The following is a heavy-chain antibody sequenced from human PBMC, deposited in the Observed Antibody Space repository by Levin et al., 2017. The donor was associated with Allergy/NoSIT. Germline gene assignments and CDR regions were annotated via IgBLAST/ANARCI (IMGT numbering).Heavy chain of an antibody. Sequence: ASVKVSCAGSGFTFGSYAMSWVRQTPGKGLEWVSSISGSGGSIHFADSVKGRFSISRDNSKNTVFLQMRSLRVDDTAVYYCAKGSGAYGSGSAVDGWGQGTTVTVSS. J-gene: IGHJ6*02. CDR3: AKGSGAYGSGSAVDG. CDR1: GFTFGSYA. D-gene: IGHD3-10*01. CDR2: ISGSGGSI. V-gene: IGHV3-23*01.